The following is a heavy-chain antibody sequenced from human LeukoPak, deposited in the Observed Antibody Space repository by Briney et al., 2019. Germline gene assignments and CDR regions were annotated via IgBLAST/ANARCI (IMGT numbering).Heavy chain of an antibody. J-gene: IGHJ4*02. V-gene: IGHV3-9*01. CDR2: ISWNSGSI. Sequence: GGSLRLSCAASGFTFDDYGMSWVRQAPGKGLEWVSGISWNSGSIGYADSVKGRFTISRDNAKNSLYLQMNSLRAEDTALYYCAKDNRSQLWLPDYWGQGTLVTVSS. CDR3: AKDNRSQLWLPDY. D-gene: IGHD5-18*01. CDR1: GFTFDDYG.